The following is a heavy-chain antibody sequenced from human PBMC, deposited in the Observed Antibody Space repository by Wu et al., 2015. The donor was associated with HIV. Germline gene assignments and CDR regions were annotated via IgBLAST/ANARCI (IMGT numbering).Heavy chain of an antibody. CDR1: GGTFNSYA. D-gene: IGHD3-10*01. CDR2: IIPMFDTT. Sequence: QVQLAQSGAEVKKPGSSVKVSCKASGGTFNSYALNWVRQAPGQGLEWMGRIIPMFDTTYYAQKFRGRVTITADESTGTAYMELSSLRSEDTAVYYCASTINTPIVWFGDKKGAFDIWGQGTMVTVSS. CDR3: ASTINTPIVWFGDKKGAFDI. V-gene: IGHV1-69*13. J-gene: IGHJ3*02.